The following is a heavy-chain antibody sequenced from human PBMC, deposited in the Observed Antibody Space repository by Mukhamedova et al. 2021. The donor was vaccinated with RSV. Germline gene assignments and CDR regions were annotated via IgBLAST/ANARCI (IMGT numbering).Heavy chain of an antibody. J-gene: IGHJ3*02. Sequence: AEYMGGRVTITADESTSTAYMELSSLRSEDTAVYYCARASVETATITDPFDIWGQGTMVTVSS. V-gene: IGHV1-69*01. D-gene: IGHD5-24*01. CDR3: ARASVETATITDPFDI.